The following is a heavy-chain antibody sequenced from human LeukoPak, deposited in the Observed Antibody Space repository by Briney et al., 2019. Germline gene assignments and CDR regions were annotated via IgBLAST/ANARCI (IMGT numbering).Heavy chain of an antibody. D-gene: IGHD5-18*01. CDR3: ARGYSYGPYYYYYYMDV. J-gene: IGHJ6*03. CDR2: IYTSGST. CDR1: GGSISSYY. V-gene: IGHV4-4*07. Sequence: SETLSLTCTVSGGSISSYYWSWIRQPAGKGLEWIGRIYTSGSTNYNPSLKSRVTMSVDTSKNQFSLKLSSVTAADTAVYYCARGYSYGPYYYYYYMDVWGKGTTVTVSS.